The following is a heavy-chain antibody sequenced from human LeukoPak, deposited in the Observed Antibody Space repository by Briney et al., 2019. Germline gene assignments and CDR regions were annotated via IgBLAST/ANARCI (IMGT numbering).Heavy chain of an antibody. D-gene: IGHD5-12*01. CDR2: ISGSGGST. Sequence: PGGSLRLSCAASGFTFSSYAMSWVRQAPGKGLEWVSAISGSGGSTYYADSVKGRFTISRDNSKNTLYLQMNSLGAEDTAVYYCAKDQSRGYSGYGYYFDYWGQGTLVTVSS. CDR3: AKDQSRGYSGYGYYFDY. V-gene: IGHV3-23*01. CDR1: GFTFSSYA. J-gene: IGHJ4*02.